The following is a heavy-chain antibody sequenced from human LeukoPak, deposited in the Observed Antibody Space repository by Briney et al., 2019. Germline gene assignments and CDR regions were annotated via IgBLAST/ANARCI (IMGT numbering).Heavy chain of an antibody. CDR2: IRSKAYGGTT. CDR3: TRDPLRYFDDDAFDI. CDR1: GFTFGDYA. J-gene: IGHJ3*02. Sequence: GRSLRLSCTASGFTFGDYAMSWVRQAPGKGLEWVGFIRSKAYGGTTEYAASVKGRFTISRDDSKSIAYLQMNSLKTEDTAVYYCTRDPLRYFDDDAFDIWGQGTMVTVSS. V-gene: IGHV3-49*04. D-gene: IGHD3-9*01.